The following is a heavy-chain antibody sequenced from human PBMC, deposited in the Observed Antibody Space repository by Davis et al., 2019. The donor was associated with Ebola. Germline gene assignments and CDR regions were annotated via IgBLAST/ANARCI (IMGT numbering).Heavy chain of an antibody. CDR2: LWHDGINE. V-gene: IGHV3-33*08. CDR1: GFTFSYYT. Sequence: GESLKISCAASGFTFSYYTMNWVRQAPGKGLEWVAVLWHDGINEYYGESVKGRLTVSRDTSKNTVYLQMNNLRAEDTAVYYCTGAISYGWFDPWGQGTLVTVSS. J-gene: IGHJ5*02. CDR3: TGAISYGWFDP. D-gene: IGHD4-17*01.